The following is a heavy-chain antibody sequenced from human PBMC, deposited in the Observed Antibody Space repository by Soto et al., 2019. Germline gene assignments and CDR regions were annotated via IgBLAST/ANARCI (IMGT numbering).Heavy chain of an antibody. D-gene: IGHD4-17*01. CDR2: ISYDGSNK. Sequence: GGSLRLSCAASGFTFSSYGMHWVRQAPGKGLEWVAVISYDGSNKYYADSVKGRFTISRDNSKNTLYLQMNSLRAEDTAVYYCAKDIFSPRDYGDIDYWGQGTLVTVSS. CDR3: AKDIFSPRDYGDIDY. CDR1: GFTFSSYG. V-gene: IGHV3-30*18. J-gene: IGHJ4*02.